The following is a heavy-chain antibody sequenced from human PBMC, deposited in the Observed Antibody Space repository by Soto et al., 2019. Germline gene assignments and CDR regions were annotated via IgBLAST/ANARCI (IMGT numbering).Heavy chain of an antibody. CDR3: ARLSYSDALDV. D-gene: IGHD4-17*01. V-gene: IGHV1-3*02. Sequence: QVQLVQSGAEVRTPGASVTISCKASGYTFRSYGVQWVRQAPGQSLEWVGWSNGGNGFTKYSQELQYRVTITRDTAASTIYMELPGLTSDETAVYYCARLSYSDALDVWGQGTTVPVSS. CDR1: GYTFRSYG. CDR2: SNGGNGFT. J-gene: IGHJ6*02.